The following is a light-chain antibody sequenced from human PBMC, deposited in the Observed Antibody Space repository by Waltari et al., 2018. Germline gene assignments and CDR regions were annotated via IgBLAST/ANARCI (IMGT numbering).Light chain of an antibody. Sequence: DIQMTQSPSTLSASVVDSVTITCPASQSISSWLAWYQQKPGKAPKLLIDKASSLESGVPSRFSGSGSGTEFTLTISSLQPDDFATYYCQQYNTYSGTFGQGTKVEIK. V-gene: IGKV1-5*03. CDR3: QQYNTYSGT. CDR2: KAS. J-gene: IGKJ1*01. CDR1: QSISSW.